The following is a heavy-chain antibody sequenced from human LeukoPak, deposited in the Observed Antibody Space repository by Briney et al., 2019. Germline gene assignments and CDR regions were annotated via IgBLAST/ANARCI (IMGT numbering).Heavy chain of an antibody. CDR1: GYTLTELS. D-gene: IGHD6-13*01. Sequence: ASVKVSCKVSGYTLTELSMHWVRQAPGKGLEWMGGFDPEDGETIYARKFQGRVTMTEDTSTDTAYMELSSLRSEDTAVYYCATRISAAGTLWYFDLWGRGTLVTVSS. CDR2: FDPEDGET. V-gene: IGHV1-24*01. J-gene: IGHJ2*01. CDR3: ATRISAAGTLWYFDL.